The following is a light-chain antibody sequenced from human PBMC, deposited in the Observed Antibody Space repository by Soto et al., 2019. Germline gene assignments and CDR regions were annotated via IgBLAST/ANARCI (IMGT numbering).Light chain of an antibody. CDR3: QQSYSTPWT. Sequence: DIQMTQSPSSLSASVGDRVTITCRASQSISSYLNWYQQKPGKAPKLLIHAASSLQSGVPSRFSGSGSGTDFTLTISSLQPEDFATYYCQQSYSTPWTFGQ. CDR1: QSISSY. CDR2: AAS. J-gene: IGKJ1*01. V-gene: IGKV1-39*01.